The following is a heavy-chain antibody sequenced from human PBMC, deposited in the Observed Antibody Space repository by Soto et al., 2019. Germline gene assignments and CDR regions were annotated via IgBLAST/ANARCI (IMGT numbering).Heavy chain of an antibody. J-gene: IGHJ5*02. V-gene: IGHV3-53*01. Sequence: GGSLRLSCAASGFTVSSNYMSWVRQAPGKGLEWVSVIYSGGSTYYADTVKGRFTISRDNSKNTRYLQMNSLRAEDTAGYYCAREISSGFDWSGFDPWGQGTLVTVSS. CDR1: GFTVSSNY. CDR2: IYSGGST. D-gene: IGHD6-19*01. CDR3: AREISSGFDWSGFDP.